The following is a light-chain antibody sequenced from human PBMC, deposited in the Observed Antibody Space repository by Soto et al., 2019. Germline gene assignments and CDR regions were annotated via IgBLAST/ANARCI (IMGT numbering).Light chain of an antibody. CDR1: SSDVGGYNY. Sequence: QAVLAHPASVSGSPGQSITISCTGTSSDVGGYNYVSWYQQQSGKAPKLMIHEVSNRPSGVSNRFSCSKSGNTASLTISGLQAEDQADYYCSSYTSSRDYVFGIGTKVTVL. V-gene: IGLV2-14*01. CDR2: EVS. CDR3: SSYTSSRDYV. J-gene: IGLJ1*01.